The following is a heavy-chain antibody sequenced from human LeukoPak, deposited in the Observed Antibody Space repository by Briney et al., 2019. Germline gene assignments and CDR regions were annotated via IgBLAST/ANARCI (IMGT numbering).Heavy chain of an antibody. CDR2: MKHDGSEK. CDR3: ARDNRGLFDY. J-gene: IGHJ4*02. CDR1: GFTFSSYW. Sequence: GGSLRLSCAASGFTFSSYWMAWVRQAPGKGLEWVANMKHDGSEKYYADSVKGRFTISRDNAKNSLYLQMNSLRAEDTALYYCARDNRGLFDYWGQRTLVPVSS. D-gene: IGHD2/OR15-2a*01. V-gene: IGHV3-7*03.